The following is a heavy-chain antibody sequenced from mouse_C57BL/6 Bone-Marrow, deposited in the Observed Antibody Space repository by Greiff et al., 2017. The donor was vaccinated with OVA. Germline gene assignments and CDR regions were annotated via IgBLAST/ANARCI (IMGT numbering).Heavy chain of an antibody. J-gene: IGHJ3*01. V-gene: IGHV14-4*01. CDR2: IDPENGDT. D-gene: IGHD1-1*01. CDR1: GFNIKDDY. Sequence: VQLQQSGAELVRPGASVKLSCTASGFNIKDDYMHWVKQRPEQGLEWIGWIDPENGDTEYASKFQGKATITADTSSNTAYLQLSSLTSEDTAVYYCTPFFYGSPAWCAYWGQGTLVTVSA. CDR3: TPFFYGSPAWCAY.